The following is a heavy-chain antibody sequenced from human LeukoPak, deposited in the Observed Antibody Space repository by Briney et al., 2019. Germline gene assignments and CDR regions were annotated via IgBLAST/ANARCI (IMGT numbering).Heavy chain of an antibody. Sequence: SETLSLTCTVSGGSISSYYWSWIRQPPGKGLEWIGYIYYSGSTNYNPSLKSRVAISVDTSKNQFSLKLSSVTAADTAVYYCARGPHTPWYFDYWGQGTLVTVSS. V-gene: IGHV4-59*01. CDR1: GGSISSYY. D-gene: IGHD2-2*02. J-gene: IGHJ4*02. CDR3: ARGPHTPWYFDY. CDR2: IYYSGST.